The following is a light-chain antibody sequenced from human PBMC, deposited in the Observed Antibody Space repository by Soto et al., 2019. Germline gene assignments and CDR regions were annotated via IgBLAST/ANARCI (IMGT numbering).Light chain of an antibody. V-gene: IGKV1-27*01. J-gene: IGKJ3*01. CDR2: AES. CDR3: QQYNSAPFT. Sequence: DIQMAQSPSSLSASVGDRVTITCRASQGISNYLAWYQQKPGKVPKLLIYAESTLQSGVPSRFSGSGAGTDFTLTITSLQPEDVATYYCQQYNSAPFTFGPGTKVDIK. CDR1: QGISNY.